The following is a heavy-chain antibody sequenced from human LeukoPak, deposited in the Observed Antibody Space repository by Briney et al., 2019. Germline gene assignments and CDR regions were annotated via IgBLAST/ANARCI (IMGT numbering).Heavy chain of an antibody. V-gene: IGHV3-73*01. Sequence: QPGGSLRLSCAASGFTFSGSAMHWLRQASGKGLEWVGRIRSKANSYATAYAASVKGRFTISRDDSKNTAYLQMNSLKTEDTAVYYCTRHSYAFDYWGQGTLVTVSS. D-gene: IGHD1-26*01. CDR1: GFTFSGSA. CDR3: TRHSYAFDY. J-gene: IGHJ4*02. CDR2: IRSKANSYAT.